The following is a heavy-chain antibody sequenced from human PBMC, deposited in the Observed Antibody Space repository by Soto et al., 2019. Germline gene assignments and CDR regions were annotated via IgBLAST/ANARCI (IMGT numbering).Heavy chain of an antibody. J-gene: IGHJ6*04. V-gene: IGHV2-5*02. CDR2: IYWDDNK. CDR1: GFSLSTTGVG. CDR3: VQSRCGGDCLQSDSSHAYYGLDV. D-gene: IGHD2-21*02. Sequence: QITLKESGPTLVKPTQTLTLTCTFSGFSLSTTGVGVGWIRQPPGKALEWLALIYWDDNKRYNPSLNSRLTTSKDTSKNRVVCPMPTMVPMNTATYYCVQSRCGGDCLQSDSSHAYYGLDVWGKGTTVTVSS.